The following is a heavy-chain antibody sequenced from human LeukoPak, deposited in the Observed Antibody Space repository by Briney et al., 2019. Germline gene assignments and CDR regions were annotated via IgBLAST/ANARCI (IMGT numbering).Heavy chain of an antibody. CDR3: AREILLWFGAPLYGMDV. Sequence: GGSLRLSCAASGFTFSSYGMHWVRQAPGKGLEWVAVIWYDGSNKYYADSVKGRFTISRDNFKNTLYLQMNSLRAEDTAVYYCAREILLWFGAPLYGMDVWGQGTTVTVSS. D-gene: IGHD3-10*01. CDR1: GFTFSSYG. J-gene: IGHJ6*02. CDR2: IWYDGSNK. V-gene: IGHV3-33*01.